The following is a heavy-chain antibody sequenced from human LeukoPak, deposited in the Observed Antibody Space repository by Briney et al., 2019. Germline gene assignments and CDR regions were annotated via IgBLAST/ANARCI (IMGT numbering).Heavy chain of an antibody. CDR2: IYSGGST. J-gene: IGHJ3*02. Sequence: TGGSLRPSCAASGFTVSSNYMSWVRQAPGKGLEWVSVIYSGGSTYYADSVKGRFTISRDTSKNTLDLQMNTLRAEDTAVYYCARAPAISSSWYGAFDIWGQGTVVTVSS. CDR1: GFTVSSNY. V-gene: IGHV3-66*01. D-gene: IGHD6-13*01. CDR3: ARAPAISSSWYGAFDI.